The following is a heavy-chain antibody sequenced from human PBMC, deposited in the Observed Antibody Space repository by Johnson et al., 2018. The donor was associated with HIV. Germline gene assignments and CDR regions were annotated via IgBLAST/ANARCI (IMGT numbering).Heavy chain of an antibody. D-gene: IGHD2-15*01. Sequence: VQLVESGGGFIQPGGSLRLSCAASAFTVSSNYMSWVRQAPGKGLEWVSIIYPGGSTYYTDAVKCRFSISRDNSKNTLYLQMNSLRPEDTAVYYCARDRYCSGGSCHDAFDIWGQGTMVTVSS. V-gene: IGHV3-66*03. CDR1: AFTVSSNY. J-gene: IGHJ3*02. CDR3: ARDRYCSGGSCHDAFDI. CDR2: IYPGGST.